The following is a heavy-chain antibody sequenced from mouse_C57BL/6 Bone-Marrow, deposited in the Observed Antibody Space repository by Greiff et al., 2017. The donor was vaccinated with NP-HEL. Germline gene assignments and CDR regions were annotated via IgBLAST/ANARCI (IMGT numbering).Heavy chain of an antibody. D-gene: IGHD3-2*02. CDR2: INPGSGGT. V-gene: IGHV1-54*01. J-gene: IGHJ3*01. CDR3: AREGTAQATSFAY. CDR1: GYAFTNYL. Sequence: VKLMESGAELVRPGTSVKVSCKASGYAFTNYLIEWVKQRPGQGLEWIGVINPGSGGTNYNEKFKGQATLTADKSSSTAYMQLSSLTSEDSAVYFCAREGTAQATSFAYWGQGTLVTVSA.